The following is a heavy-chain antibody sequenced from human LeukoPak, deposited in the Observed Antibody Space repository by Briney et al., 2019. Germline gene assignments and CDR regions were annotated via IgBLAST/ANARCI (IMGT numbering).Heavy chain of an antibody. CDR3: ARDQGYYDILSDYYYGMDV. CDR1: GFTFSSYW. Sequence: GGSLRLSCAASGFTFSSYWMNWVRQAPGKGLEWVSSISSSSSYIYYADSVKGRFTISRDNAKNSLYLQMNSLRAEDTAVYYCARDQGYYDILSDYYYGMDVWGQGTTVTVSS. CDR2: ISSSSSYI. D-gene: IGHD3-9*01. V-gene: IGHV3-21*01. J-gene: IGHJ6*02.